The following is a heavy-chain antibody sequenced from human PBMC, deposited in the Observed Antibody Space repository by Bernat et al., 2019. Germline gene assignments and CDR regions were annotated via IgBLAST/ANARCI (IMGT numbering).Heavy chain of an antibody. J-gene: IGHJ3*02. CDR3: ERDRLLRFLEWDPHDAFDI. Sequence: QVQLQESGPGLVKPSGTLSLTCAVSGGSISSSNWWSWVRQPPGKGLEWIGEIYHSGSTNYKPSLKSRVTISVDKSKNQFSLKLSSVTAADTAVYYCERDRLLRFLEWDPHDAFDIWGQRTMVTVSS. CDR1: GGSISSSNW. CDR2: IYHSGST. D-gene: IGHD3-3*01. V-gene: IGHV4-4*02.